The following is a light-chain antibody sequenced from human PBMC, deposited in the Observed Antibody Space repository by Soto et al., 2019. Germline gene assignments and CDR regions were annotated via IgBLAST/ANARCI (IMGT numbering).Light chain of an antibody. CDR3: QQSYSALTIT. CDR1: QSISSW. J-gene: IGKJ5*01. CDR2: DAS. V-gene: IGKV1-5*01. Sequence: DIQMTQSPSTLSASVGDRVTITCRASQSISSWLAWYQQKPGKAPKLLIYDASSLESGVPSRFSGSGSGTEFTLTISSLQPEDFATYYCQQSYSALTITFGQGTRLET.